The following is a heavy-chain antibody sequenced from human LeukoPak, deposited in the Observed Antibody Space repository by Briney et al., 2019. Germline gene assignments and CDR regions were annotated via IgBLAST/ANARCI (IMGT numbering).Heavy chain of an antibody. J-gene: IGHJ4*02. Sequence: ASVKVSCKASGYTFTSYDINWVRQATGQGLGWMGWMNPNSGNTGYAQKFQGRVTMTRNTSISTAYMELSSLRSEDTAVYYCAILSSYGGNLYYFDYWGQGTLVTVSS. V-gene: IGHV1-8*01. CDR3: AILSSYGGNLYYFDY. CDR1: GYTFTSYD. CDR2: MNPNSGNT. D-gene: IGHD4-23*01.